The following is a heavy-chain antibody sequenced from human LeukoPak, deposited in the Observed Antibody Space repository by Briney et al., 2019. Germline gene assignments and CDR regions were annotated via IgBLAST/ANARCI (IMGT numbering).Heavy chain of an antibody. Sequence: GGSLRLSCAASGFTFSSYWMHWVRQVPAKGLVWVARINPGGSSITYADSVKGRFTISRDNAKNTLYLQMDSLRAEDTGVYYCARSNQADDYWGQGTLVTVSS. CDR2: INPGGSSI. CDR1: GFTFSSYW. V-gene: IGHV3-74*01. D-gene: IGHD1-14*01. J-gene: IGHJ4*02. CDR3: ARSNQADDY.